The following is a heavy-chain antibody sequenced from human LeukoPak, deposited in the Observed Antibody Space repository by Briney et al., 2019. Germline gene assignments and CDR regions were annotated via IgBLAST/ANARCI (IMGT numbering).Heavy chain of an antibody. V-gene: IGHV4-30-4*07. CDR1: GGSISSGGYS. Sequence: SETLSLTCAVSGGSISSGGYSWSWIRQPPGKGLEWIGYIYYSGSTYYNPSLKSRVTISVDTSKNQFSLKLSSVTAADTAVYYCAKDIDWLAFEDWGQGTLVTVSS. CDR3: AKDIDWLAFED. D-gene: IGHD6-19*01. CDR2: IYYSGST. J-gene: IGHJ4*02.